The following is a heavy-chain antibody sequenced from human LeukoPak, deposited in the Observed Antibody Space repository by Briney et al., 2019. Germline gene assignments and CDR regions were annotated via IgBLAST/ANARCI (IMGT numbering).Heavy chain of an antibody. CDR3: ARELMTYLDY. CDR2: IYSGRST. Sequence: GGSLRLSCAASGFTVSSNYMSWVRQAPGKGLEWVSVIYSGRSTYYADSVKGRFTISRDNSKNTLYLQMNSLRAEDTAVYYCARELMTYLDYWGQGTLVTVSS. V-gene: IGHV3-53*01. CDR1: GFTVSSNY. D-gene: IGHD2-21*02. J-gene: IGHJ4*02.